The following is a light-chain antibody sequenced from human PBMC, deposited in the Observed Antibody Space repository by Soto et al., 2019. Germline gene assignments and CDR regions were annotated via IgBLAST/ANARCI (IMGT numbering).Light chain of an antibody. CDR2: SAS. CDR1: QSVSSSY. CDR3: QQRSNWPPKIT. J-gene: IGKJ5*01. V-gene: IGKV3D-20*02. Sequence: EIVLTQSPGTLSLSPGERATLSCRASQSVSSSYLAWYQQKPGQAPRLLIYSASRRATGFPARFSGSGSGTDFTLTISSLEPEDFAVYYCQQRSNWPPKITFGQGTRLEIK.